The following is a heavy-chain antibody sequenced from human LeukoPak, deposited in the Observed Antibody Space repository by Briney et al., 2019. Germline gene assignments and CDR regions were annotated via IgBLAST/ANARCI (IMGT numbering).Heavy chain of an antibody. CDR1: GGSISSDGYS. J-gene: IGHJ4*02. CDR3: AGGWDGGRGVIDY. CDR2: IYHSGRT. Sequence: SETLSLTFAVSGGSISSDGYSWSWIRQPPGKGLEWIGYIYHSGRTYYNPSLKSRVTISVDRSKNQFSLKLNSVTAADTAVYYCAGGWDGGRGVIDYWGQGTLVTVSS. D-gene: IGHD1-26*01. V-gene: IGHV4-30-2*01.